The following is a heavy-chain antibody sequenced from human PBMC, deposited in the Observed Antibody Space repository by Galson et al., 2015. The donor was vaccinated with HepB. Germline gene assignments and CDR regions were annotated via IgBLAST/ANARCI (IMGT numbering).Heavy chain of an antibody. Sequence: SLRLSCAASGFTFSSYAMHWVRQAPGKGLEWVAVISYDGSNKYYADSVKGRFTISRDNSKNTLYLQMNSLRAEDTAVYYCARDIRYFDWLEIDYWGHGTLVTVSS. V-gene: IGHV3-30*04. CDR2: ISYDGSNK. CDR1: GFTFSSYA. CDR3: ARDIRYFDWLEIDY. J-gene: IGHJ4*01. D-gene: IGHD3-9*01.